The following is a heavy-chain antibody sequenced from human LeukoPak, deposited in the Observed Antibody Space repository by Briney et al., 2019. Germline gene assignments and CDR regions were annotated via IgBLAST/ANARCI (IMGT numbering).Heavy chain of an antibody. Sequence: SGTLSLTCAVSGGSISSSNWWSWVRQPPGKGLEWIGEIYHSGSTNYNPSLKSRVTISVDTSKNQFSLKLSSVTAADTAVYYCARRTLYSQTFDYWGQGTLVTVSS. D-gene: IGHD2-15*01. V-gene: IGHV4-4*02. J-gene: IGHJ4*02. CDR2: IYHSGST. CDR3: ARRTLYSQTFDY. CDR1: GGSISSSNW.